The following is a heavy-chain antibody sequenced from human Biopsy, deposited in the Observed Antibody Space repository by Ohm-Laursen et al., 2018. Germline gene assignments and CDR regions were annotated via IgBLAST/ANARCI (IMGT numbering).Heavy chain of an antibody. CDR1: GYNFISYS. CDR2: IRPLNGDT. D-gene: IGHD3-16*02. J-gene: IGHJ4*02. V-gene: IGHV1-18*01. CDR3: ARGEVTFGELIVSLDS. Sequence: GASVKVSCKPSGYNFISYSINWVRQAPGQGLEWIGWIRPLNGDTKYGQKFQDRVTMTTDTSTSTVYMELTSLRSDDTAVYYCARGEVTFGELIVSLDSWGQGTLVTVSS.